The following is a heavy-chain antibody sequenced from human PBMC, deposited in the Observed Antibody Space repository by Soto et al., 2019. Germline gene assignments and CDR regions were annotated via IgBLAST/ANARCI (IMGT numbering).Heavy chain of an antibody. CDR2: IIPIFGTA. CDR3: ARGNVESIAARQSFDY. V-gene: IGHV1-69*06. D-gene: IGHD6-6*01. J-gene: IGHJ4*02. Sequence: QVQLVQSGAEVKKPGSSVKVSCKASGGTFSSYAISWVRQAPGQGLEWMGGIIPIFGTANYAQKFQGRVTITADKSKSTAYMELSSLRSEDTAVYYCARGNVESIAARQSFDYWGQGTLVTVSS. CDR1: GGTFSSYA.